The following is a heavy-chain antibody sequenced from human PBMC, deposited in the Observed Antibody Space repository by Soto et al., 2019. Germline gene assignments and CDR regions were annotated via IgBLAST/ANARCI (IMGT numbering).Heavy chain of an antibody. CDR1: GYSFTSYW. CDR3: ARQVLGGAAANYYYYYGMDV. CDR2: IYPGDSDT. D-gene: IGHD6-13*01. V-gene: IGHV5-51*01. Sequence: PGESLKISCKGSGYSFTSYWIGWVRQMPGKGLEWMGIIYPGDSDTRYSPSFQGQVTISADKSISTAYLQWSSLKASDTAMYYCARQVLGGAAANYYYYYGMDVWGQGTTVTSP. J-gene: IGHJ6*02.